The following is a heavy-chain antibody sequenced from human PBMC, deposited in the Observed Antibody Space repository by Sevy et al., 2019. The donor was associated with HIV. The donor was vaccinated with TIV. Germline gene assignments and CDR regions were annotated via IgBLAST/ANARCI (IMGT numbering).Heavy chain of an antibody. V-gene: IGHV3-23*01. J-gene: IGHJ6*02. CDR2: ISGRGGST. Sequence: GGSLRLSCAASGFSISTYAMNWVRQAPGKGLEWVSAISGRGGSTYYADSVEGRFTISRDNSKNTLYLQMNSLRAEDTAVYYCAKAPPGHCSSGSCPRAYYYYRMDVWGQGTTVTVSS. CDR1: GFSISTYA. CDR3: AKAPPGHCSSGSCPRAYYYYRMDV. D-gene: IGHD2-15*01.